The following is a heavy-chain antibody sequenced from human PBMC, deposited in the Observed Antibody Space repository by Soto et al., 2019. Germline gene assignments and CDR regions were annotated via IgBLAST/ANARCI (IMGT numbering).Heavy chain of an antibody. CDR3: ARDPKTVGAPRGNFDY. Sequence: GGSLRLSCAASGFTFSSYGMHWVRQAPGKGLEWVAVIWYDGSNKYYADSVKGRFTISRDNSKNTLYLQMNSLRAEDTAVYYCARDPKTVGAPRGNFDYWGQGTLVTVSS. CDR1: GFTFSSYG. J-gene: IGHJ4*02. D-gene: IGHD1-26*01. CDR2: IWYDGSNK. V-gene: IGHV3-33*01.